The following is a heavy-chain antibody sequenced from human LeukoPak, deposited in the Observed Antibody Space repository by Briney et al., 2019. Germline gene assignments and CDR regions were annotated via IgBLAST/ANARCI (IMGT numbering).Heavy chain of an antibody. CDR1: GFTFSSYS. Sequence: GGSLRLSCAASGFTFSSYSMNWLRQPPGKGLEWVSSISSSSSYIYYADSVKGRFTISRDNAKNSLYLQMNSLRAEDTAVYYCAREVTMVRGVGAFDIWGQGTMVTVSS. V-gene: IGHV3-21*01. D-gene: IGHD3-10*01. CDR2: ISSSSSYI. CDR3: AREVTMVRGVGAFDI. J-gene: IGHJ3*02.